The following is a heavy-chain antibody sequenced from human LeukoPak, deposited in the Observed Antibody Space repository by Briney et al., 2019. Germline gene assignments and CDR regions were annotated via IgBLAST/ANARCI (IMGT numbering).Heavy chain of an antibody. J-gene: IGHJ4*02. CDR2: INSDASST. CDR3: ARAIAEAGTDS. V-gene: IGHV3-74*01. CDR1: GFSFSTSW. D-gene: IGHD6-19*01. Sequence: GGSLRLSCAASGFSFSTSWMHWVRQAPGKGLVWVSRINSDASSTIYADSVKGRFTISRDNAKKTLYLQMNTLRAEDTAMYYCARAIAEAGTDSWGQGTLVTVSS.